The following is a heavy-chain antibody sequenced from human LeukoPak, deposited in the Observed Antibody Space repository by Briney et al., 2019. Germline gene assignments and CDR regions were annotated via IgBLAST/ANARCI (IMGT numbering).Heavy chain of an antibody. V-gene: IGHV3-48*03. J-gene: IGHJ4*02. CDR1: GFTFSSYD. CDR3: ARHLYYFDY. CDR2: ISRSGSTE. Sequence: GGSLRLSCAASGFTFSSYDMNWVRQAPGKGLEWVSYISRSGSTEYYADSVKGRFTISRDNAKNSLFLQMNSLRPEDTAVYYCARHLYYFDYWGQGTLVTVSS.